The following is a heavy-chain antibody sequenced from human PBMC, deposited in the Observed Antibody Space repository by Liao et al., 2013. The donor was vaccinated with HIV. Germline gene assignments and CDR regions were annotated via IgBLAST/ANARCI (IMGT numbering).Heavy chain of an antibody. D-gene: IGHD6-13*01. CDR3: ARDFSSTLNDPFDI. CDR1: GGSIRSYY. V-gene: IGHV4-4*07. Sequence: QVQLQESGPGVVRPSETLSLTCTVSGGSIRSYYWSWIRQPAGKGLEWIGRIYTSGSTKYNSSLKSRVTMSVDTSKNQFSLKLSSVTAADTAVYYCARDFSSTLNDPFDIWGPGTTVTVSS. J-gene: IGHJ3*02. CDR2: IYTSGST.